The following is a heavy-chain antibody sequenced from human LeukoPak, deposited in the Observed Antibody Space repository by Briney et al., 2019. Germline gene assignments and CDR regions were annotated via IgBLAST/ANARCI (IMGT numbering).Heavy chain of an antibody. CDR3: ARLGSGSYYNGNPFDY. J-gene: IGHJ4*02. D-gene: IGHD3-10*01. V-gene: IGHV1-46*01. CDR1: GYSFSTHW. CDR2: INPSGGST. Sequence: ASVKVSCKASGYSFSTHWMHWVRQAPGQGLEWMGIINPSGGSTSYAQKFQGRVTMTRDMSTSTVYMELSSLRSEDTAVYYCARLGSGSYYNGNPFDYWGQGTLVTVSS.